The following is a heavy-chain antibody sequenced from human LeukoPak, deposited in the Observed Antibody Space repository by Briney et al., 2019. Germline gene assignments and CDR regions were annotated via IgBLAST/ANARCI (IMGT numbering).Heavy chain of an antibody. CDR1: GFTFSSYG. Sequence: GGSLRLSCTVSGFTFSSYGMHWVRQAPGKGLEWVAFIRYDGSNKYYADSVKGRFTISRDNSKNTLYLQMNSLRAEDTAVYYCAKDSGFASSAYYFDYWGQGTLVTVSS. J-gene: IGHJ4*02. D-gene: IGHD6-6*01. CDR3: AKDSGFASSAYYFDY. V-gene: IGHV3-30*02. CDR2: IRYDGSNK.